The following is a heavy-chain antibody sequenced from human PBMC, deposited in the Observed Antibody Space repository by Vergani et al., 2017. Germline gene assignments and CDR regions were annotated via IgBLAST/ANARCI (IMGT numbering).Heavy chain of an antibody. V-gene: IGHV5-10-1*01. CDR1: GYSFTSYW. CDR3: ARQVAVAGTWWGPYYHYGMDV. Sequence: EVQLVQSGAEVKKPGESLRISCKGSGYSFTSYWISWVRQMPGKGLEWMGRIDPSDSYTNYSPSFQGHVTISADKSISTAYLQWSSLKASDTAMYYCARQVAVAGTWWGPYYHYGMDVWGQGTTVTVSS. D-gene: IGHD6-19*01. CDR2: IDPSDSYT. J-gene: IGHJ6*02.